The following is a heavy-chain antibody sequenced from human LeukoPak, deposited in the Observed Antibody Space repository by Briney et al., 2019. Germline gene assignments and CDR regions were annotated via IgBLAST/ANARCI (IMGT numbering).Heavy chain of an antibody. CDR3: ARHTDNAPLSSLKY. D-gene: IGHD6-13*01. Sequence: KPSETLSLTCTVSGGSISSYYWSWIRQTPGKGLEWIGDIYYSGSTNYNPSLKSRVTISVDTSKSQFSLKLSSVTAADTAVYYCARHTDNAPLSSLKYWGQGTLVTVSS. CDR1: GGSISSYY. V-gene: IGHV4-59*08. CDR2: IYYSGST. J-gene: IGHJ4*02.